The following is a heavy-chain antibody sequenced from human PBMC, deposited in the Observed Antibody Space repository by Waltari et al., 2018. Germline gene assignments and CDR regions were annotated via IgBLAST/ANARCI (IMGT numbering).Heavy chain of an antibody. J-gene: IGHJ1*01. D-gene: IGHD6-6*01. CDR2: IRSKAYGGTA. CDR1: GFTFGDYA. CDR3: TSSIAARGEYIQH. V-gene: IGHV3-49*04. Sequence: EVQLVESGGGLVQPGRSLRLSCTTSGFTFGDYAMTWVRQAPGQGLEWVGFIRSKAYGGTAEYAASVKGRFTISRDDSKSIAYLQMNSLKTEDTALYYCTSSIAARGEYIQHWGQGTLVTVSS.